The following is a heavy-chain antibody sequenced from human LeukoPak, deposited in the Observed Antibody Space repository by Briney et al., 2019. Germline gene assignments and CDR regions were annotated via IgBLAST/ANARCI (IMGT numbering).Heavy chain of an antibody. J-gene: IGHJ4*02. V-gene: IGHV3-23*01. Sequence: PGESLRLSCAASGLTFSSHVMSWVRQAPGKGLEWVSTISSTGDSTYYADSVKGRFTTSRDNSKNTLYLQMNSLRAEDTAVYYCASSITVAGIIDYWGQGTLVTVSS. D-gene: IGHD6-19*01. CDR3: ASSITVAGIIDY. CDR1: GLTFSSHV. CDR2: ISSTGDST.